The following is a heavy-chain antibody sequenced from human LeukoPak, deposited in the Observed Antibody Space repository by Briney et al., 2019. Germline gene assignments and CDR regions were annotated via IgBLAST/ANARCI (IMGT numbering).Heavy chain of an antibody. Sequence: GGTLRLSCAASGFTFSSYGMSWVRQAPGKGLEWVSAISGSGGSTYYADSVKGRFTISRDNSKNTLYLQMNSLRAEDTAVYYCARRMTTVTTSAGFDYWGQGTLVTVSS. CDR3: ARRMTTVTTSAGFDY. CDR2: ISGSGGST. CDR1: GFTFSSYG. J-gene: IGHJ4*02. V-gene: IGHV3-23*01. D-gene: IGHD4-17*01.